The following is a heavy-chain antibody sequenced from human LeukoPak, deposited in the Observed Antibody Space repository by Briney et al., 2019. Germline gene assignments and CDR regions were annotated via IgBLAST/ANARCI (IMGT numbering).Heavy chain of an antibody. D-gene: IGHD3-3*01. CDR2: IYYSGST. V-gene: IGHV4-59*01. Sequence: PSETLSLTCAVSGGSISSYYWSWIRQPPGKGLEWIGYIYYSGSTNYNPSLKSRVTISVDTSKNHFSLNLSSVTAADTAVYYCARGSSYYDFWSGYQTDAFDNWGQGTMVTVSS. CDR1: GGSISSYY. J-gene: IGHJ3*02. CDR3: ARGSSYYDFWSGYQTDAFDN.